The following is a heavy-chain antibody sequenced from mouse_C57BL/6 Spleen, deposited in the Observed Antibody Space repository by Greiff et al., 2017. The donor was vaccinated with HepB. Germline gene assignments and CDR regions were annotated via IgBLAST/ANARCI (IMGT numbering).Heavy chain of an antibody. CDR1: GFTFSNYW. CDR2: IRLKSDNYAT. J-gene: IGHJ2*01. Sequence: EVKVVESGGGLVQPGGSMKLSCVASGFTFSNYWMNWVRQSPEKGLEWVAQIRLKSDNYATHYAESVKGRFTISRDDSKSSVYLQMNNLRAEDTGIYYCTEEITTVGDYFDYWGQGTTLTVSS. V-gene: IGHV6-3*01. D-gene: IGHD1-1*01. CDR3: TEEITTVGDYFDY.